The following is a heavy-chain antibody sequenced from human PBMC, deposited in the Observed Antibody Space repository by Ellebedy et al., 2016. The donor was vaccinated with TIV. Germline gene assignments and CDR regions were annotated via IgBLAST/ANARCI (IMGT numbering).Heavy chain of an antibody. J-gene: IGHJ2*01. V-gene: IGHV4-61*08. CDR3: ARAYCSGGSCYHWYFDL. D-gene: IGHD2-15*01. Sequence: MPSETLSLTCTVSGGSISSGGYYWSWIRQHPGKGLEWIGYIYYSGSTNYNPSLKSRVTISVDTSKNQFSLKLSSVTAADTAVYYCARAYCSGGSCYHWYFDLWGRGTLVTVSS. CDR1: GGSISSGGYY. CDR2: IYYSGST.